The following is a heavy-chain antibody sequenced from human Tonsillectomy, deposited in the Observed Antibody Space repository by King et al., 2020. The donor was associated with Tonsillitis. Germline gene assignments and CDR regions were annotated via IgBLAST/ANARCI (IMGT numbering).Heavy chain of an antibody. V-gene: IGHV4-30-4*07. CDR1: GGSVSSGDYS. Sequence: VQLQESGPGLVKPSQTLSLTCAVSGGSVSSGDYSWSWLRQLPGKGLEWIGYIYYSGSTYYNPSLKSRVTISVDTSKNQFSLKLSSVTAADTAVYYCARDRYYDSSGYETQDAFDIWGQGTMVTVSS. CDR3: ARDRYYDSSGYETQDAFDI. CDR2: IYYSGST. J-gene: IGHJ3*02. D-gene: IGHD3-22*01.